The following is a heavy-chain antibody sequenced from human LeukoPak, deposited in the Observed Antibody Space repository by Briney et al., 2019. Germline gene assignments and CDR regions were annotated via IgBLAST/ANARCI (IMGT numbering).Heavy chain of an antibody. J-gene: IGHJ4*02. Sequence: PSETLSLTCSVSGGSISNYYWSWIRQPAGKGLEWIGRIYISGTTNYNPSLKSRVTMSVDTSKNQLSLKLSPVTAADTAVYYCARGVTTSRFLDYWGQGTLVTVSS. CDR1: GGSISNYY. CDR2: IYISGTT. V-gene: IGHV4-4*07. D-gene: IGHD4-11*01. CDR3: ARGVTTSRFLDY.